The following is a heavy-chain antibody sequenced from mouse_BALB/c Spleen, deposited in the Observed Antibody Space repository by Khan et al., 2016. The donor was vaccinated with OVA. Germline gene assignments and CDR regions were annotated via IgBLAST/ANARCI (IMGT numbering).Heavy chain of an antibody. Sequence: VQLQQSGTVLARPGTSVRMSCKASGYIFTDYLMHSVNRRPGQGLERIASICPGNNGTNYNQKFKDKAKLTSVPSASTPYMNFTSLTNEDSAVFYCTRAGYGAFAFWGQGTLVTVSA. D-gene: IGHD1-1*01. J-gene: IGHJ3*01. CDR2: ICPGNNGT. CDR3: TRAGYGAFAF. V-gene: IGHV1-5*01. CDR1: GYIFTDYL.